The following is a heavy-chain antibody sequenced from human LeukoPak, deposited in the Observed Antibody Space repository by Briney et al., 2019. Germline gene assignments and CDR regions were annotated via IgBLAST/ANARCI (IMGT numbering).Heavy chain of an antibody. V-gene: IGHV3-21*01. CDR3: ARRGGSGYAFDY. D-gene: IGHD5-12*01. CDR2: ISSTSTYI. J-gene: IGHJ4*02. Sequence: GGSLRLSCAVSGFTFSSYSMNWVRQAPGKGLEWVSSISSTSTYIYYADSLKGRFTISRDNSKNTLYLQMGSLRAEDMAVYYCARRGGSGYAFDYWGQGTLVTVSS. CDR1: GFTFSSYS.